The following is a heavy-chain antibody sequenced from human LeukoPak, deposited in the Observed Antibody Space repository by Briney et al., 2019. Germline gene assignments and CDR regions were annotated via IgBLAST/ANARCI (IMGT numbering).Heavy chain of an antibody. CDR2: ISYSGST. Sequence: PSETLSLTCTVSGGSISSYYWSWIRQPPGKGLEWIGYISYSGSTNFNPSLKSRVTISVDTSKHQFSMKLKSVTAADTAVYFCARGRWLPNAFDIWGQGTMVTVFS. D-gene: IGHD5-24*01. V-gene: IGHV4-59*01. J-gene: IGHJ3*02. CDR3: ARGRWLPNAFDI. CDR1: GGSISSYY.